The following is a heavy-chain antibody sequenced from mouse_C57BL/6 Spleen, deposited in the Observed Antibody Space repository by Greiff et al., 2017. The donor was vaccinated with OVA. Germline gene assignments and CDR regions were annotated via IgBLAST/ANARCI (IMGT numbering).Heavy chain of an antibody. CDR3: ARGGNYGGGYAMDY. J-gene: IGHJ4*01. V-gene: IGHV1-50*01. D-gene: IGHD2-1*01. Sequence: QVQLQQPGAELVKPGASVKLSCKASGYTFTSYWMQWVKQRPGQGLEWIGEIDPSDSYTNYNQKFKGKATLTVDTSSSTAYMQLSSLTSEDSAVYYGARGGNYGGGYAMDYWGQGTSVTVSS. CDR2: IDPSDSYT. CDR1: GYTFTSYW.